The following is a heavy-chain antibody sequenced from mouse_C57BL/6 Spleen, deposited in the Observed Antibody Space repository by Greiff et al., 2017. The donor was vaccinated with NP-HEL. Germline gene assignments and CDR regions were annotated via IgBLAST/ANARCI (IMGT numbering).Heavy chain of an antibody. CDR1: GYSFTNYN. V-gene: IGHV1-39*01. J-gene: IGHJ4*01. CDR2: INPNYGTT. Sequence: EVQRVESGPELVKPGASVKISCKASGYSFTNYNMNWVKQSNGKSLEWIGVINPNYGTTSYNQKFKGKATLTVDQSSSTAYMQLNSLTSEDSAVYYCARHPHLHGGYAMDYWGQGTSVTVSS. CDR3: ARHPHLHGGYAMDY.